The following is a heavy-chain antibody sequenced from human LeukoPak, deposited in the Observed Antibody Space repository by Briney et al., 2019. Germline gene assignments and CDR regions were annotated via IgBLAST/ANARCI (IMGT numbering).Heavy chain of an antibody. D-gene: IGHD2-15*01. CDR1: GGSISSDDYY. CDR3: ARGLIADKNVFDI. CDR2: IYHSGTT. J-gene: IGHJ3*02. V-gene: IGHV4-30-2*01. Sequence: PSETLSLTCTVSGGSISSDDYYWSWIRQPPGKGLEWIGYIYHSGTTYYKPSLKSRVTISVDRSKNQFSLKLSSVTAADTAVYYCARGLIADKNVFDIWGQGTMVTVSS.